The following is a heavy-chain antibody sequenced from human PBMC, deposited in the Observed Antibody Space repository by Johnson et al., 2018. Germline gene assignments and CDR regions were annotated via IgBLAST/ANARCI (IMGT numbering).Heavy chain of an antibody. J-gene: IGHJ6*03. Sequence: VQLQESGGVVVQPGGSXRLSCAASGFTFDDYAMPWVRQAPGKGLEWVALISWAGGSTYYADSVKGRFTISRDNIKNSLYLQMNRLRAEDTALYYCAKAEYSSSYASYYYYYYMDVWGKGTTVTVSS. V-gene: IGHV3-43D*03. D-gene: IGHD6-6*01. CDR1: GFTFDDYA. CDR3: AKAEYSSSYASYYYYYYMDV. CDR2: ISWAGGST.